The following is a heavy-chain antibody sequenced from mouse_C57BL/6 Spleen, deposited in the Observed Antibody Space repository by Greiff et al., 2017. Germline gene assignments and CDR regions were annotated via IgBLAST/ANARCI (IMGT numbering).Heavy chain of an antibody. CDR3: ARSDAPGAMDY. V-gene: IGHV1-69*01. J-gene: IGHJ4*01. CDR1: GYTFTSYW. CDR2: IDPSDSYT. Sequence: QVQLQQPGAALVMPGASVKLSCKASGYTFTSYWMHWVKQRPGQGLEWIGEIDPSDSYTNYNQKFKGKSTLTVDKSSSTAYMQLSSLTSEDSAVYYCARSDAPGAMDYWGQGTSVTVSS.